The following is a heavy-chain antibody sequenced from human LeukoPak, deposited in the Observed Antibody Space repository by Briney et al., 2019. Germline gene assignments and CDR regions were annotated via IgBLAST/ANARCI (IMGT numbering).Heavy chain of an antibody. D-gene: IGHD3-3*01. CDR3: ATFRFLGT. V-gene: IGHV3-7*03. CDR1: GFTFNNYW. J-gene: IGHJ3*01. Sequence: PGGSLRLSCAASGFTFNNYWMTWVRQGPGKGLEWVANIKPGGNEKYYVDSVKGRFTISRDNVKNSLCLQMNSLRAEDTAIYYCATFRFLGTWGQGTMVTVSP. CDR2: IKPGGNEK.